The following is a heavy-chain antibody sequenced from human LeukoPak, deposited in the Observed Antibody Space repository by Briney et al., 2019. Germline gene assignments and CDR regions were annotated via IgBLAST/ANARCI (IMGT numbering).Heavy chain of an antibody. CDR2: ISSSGSTI. Sequence: PGGSLRLSCAASGFTFSSYEMNWVRQAPGKGLEWVSYISSSGSTIYYADSVKGRFTISRDNAKNSLYLQMNSLRAEDTAVYYCARAFSGSYYSPSSFDDWGQGTLVTVSS. CDR1: GFTFSSYE. D-gene: IGHD3-10*01. CDR3: ARAFSGSYYSPSSFDD. J-gene: IGHJ4*02. V-gene: IGHV3-48*03.